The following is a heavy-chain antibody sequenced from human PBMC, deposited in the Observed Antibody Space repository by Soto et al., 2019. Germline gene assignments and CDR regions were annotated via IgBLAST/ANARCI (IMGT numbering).Heavy chain of an antibody. CDR1: GGSISSGGYS. CDR3: ARARDGDHDA. CDR2: IYHSGST. J-gene: IGHJ5*02. D-gene: IGHD4-17*01. V-gene: IGHV4-30-2*01. Sequence: PSETLSLTCAVSGGSISSGGYSWSWIRQPPGKGLEWIGYIYHSGSTYYNPSLKSRVTISVDRSKNQFSLKLSSVTAADTAVYYCARARDGDHDAWGQGTLVTVSS.